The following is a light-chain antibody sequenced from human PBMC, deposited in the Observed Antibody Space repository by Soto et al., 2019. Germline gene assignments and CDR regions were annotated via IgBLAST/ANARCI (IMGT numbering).Light chain of an antibody. V-gene: IGLV2-8*01. CDR2: EVS. Sequence: QSVLTQPPSASGSPGQSVTISCTGSSSDVGHSNFVSWYQQRPGKGPKLIIYEVSKRPSGVPDRFSGSKSGNTASLSVSGLQDEDEADYFCNAQADNGKHVFGTGTKLTVL. CDR3: NAQADNGKHV. CDR1: SSDVGHSNF. J-gene: IGLJ1*01.